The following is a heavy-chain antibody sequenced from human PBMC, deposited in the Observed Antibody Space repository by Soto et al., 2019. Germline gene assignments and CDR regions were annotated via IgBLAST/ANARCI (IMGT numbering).Heavy chain of an antibody. Sequence: PSETLSLTCPVCGGYICSYYWSWIRQPPGKGLEWIGYIYYSGSTNYNPSLKSRVTISVDTSKNQFSLKLSSVTAADTAVYYWARQSYYYCGMDVWGQGTTVTVSS. CDR2: IYYSGST. CDR3: ARQSYYYCGMDV. V-gene: IGHV4-59*01. J-gene: IGHJ6*02. CDR1: GGYICSYY.